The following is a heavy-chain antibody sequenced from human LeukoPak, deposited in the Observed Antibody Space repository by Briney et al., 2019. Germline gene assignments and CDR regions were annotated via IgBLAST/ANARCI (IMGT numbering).Heavy chain of an antibody. CDR2: ISSSSSTI. V-gene: IGHV3-48*01. D-gene: IGHD2-15*01. Sequence: PGGSLRLSCAASGFTFSSYSMNWVRQAPGKGLEWVSYISSSSSTIYYADSVKGRFTISRDNAKNSLYLQMNSLRAEDTAVYYCAKDFRPFCSGGSCYSVDYWGQGTLVTVSS. J-gene: IGHJ4*02. CDR1: GFTFSSYS. CDR3: AKDFRPFCSGGSCYSVDY.